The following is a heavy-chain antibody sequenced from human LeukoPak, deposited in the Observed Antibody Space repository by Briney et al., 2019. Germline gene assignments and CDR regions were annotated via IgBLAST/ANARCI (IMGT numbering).Heavy chain of an antibody. CDR3: ARRAGAYSHPYDY. CDR2: IYSGDT. J-gene: IGHJ4*02. Sequence: GGSLRLSCTVSGFTFSSNSMSWVRRAPGKGLEWVSFIYSGDTHYSYSVKGRFTISRDHSKNTLYLQMNSLRAEDTAVYYCARRAGAYSHPYDYWGQGTLVTVSS. D-gene: IGHD4/OR15-4a*01. V-gene: IGHV3-53*01. CDR1: GFTFSSNS.